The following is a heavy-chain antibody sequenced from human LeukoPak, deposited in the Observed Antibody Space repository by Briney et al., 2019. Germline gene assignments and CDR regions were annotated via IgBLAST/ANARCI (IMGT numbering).Heavy chain of an antibody. CDR3: ARDRLVRFGGSYFYY. CDR1: GYTFTSYY. CDR2: INPSGGST. V-gene: IGHV1-46*03. D-gene: IGHD3-16*01. J-gene: IGHJ4*02. Sequence: ASVKVSCKASGYTFTSYYMHWVRQAPGQGLEWMGIINPSGGSTNYAQKFQGRVTMTRDTSTSTVYMELSSLRSEDKAVYYCARDRLVRFGGSYFYYWGQGTLVTVSS.